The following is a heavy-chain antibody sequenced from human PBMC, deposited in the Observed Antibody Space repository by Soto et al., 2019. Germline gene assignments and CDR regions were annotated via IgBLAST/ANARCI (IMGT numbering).Heavy chain of an antibody. CDR1: GYTLTELS. CDR2: FDPEDGET. CDR3: ATDRRLQPLDDYGDYVWWFDP. Sequence: EASVKVSCKVSGYTLTELSMHWVRQAPGKGLEWMGGFDPEDGETIYAQKFQGRVTMTEDTSTDTAYMELSSLRSEDTAVYYCATDRRLQPLDDYGDYVWWFDPWGQGTLVTVSS. V-gene: IGHV1-24*01. D-gene: IGHD4-17*01. J-gene: IGHJ5*02.